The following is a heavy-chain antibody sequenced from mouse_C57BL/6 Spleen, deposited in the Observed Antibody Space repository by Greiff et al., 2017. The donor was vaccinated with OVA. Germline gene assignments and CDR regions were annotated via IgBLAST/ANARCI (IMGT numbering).Heavy chain of an antibody. CDR3: AREWLDGPYAMDY. CDR2: ISYDGSN. D-gene: IGHD2-2*01. J-gene: IGHJ4*01. V-gene: IGHV3-6*01. Sequence: EVKLEESGPGLVKPSQSLSLTCSVTGYSITSGYYWNWIRQFPGNKLEWMGYISYDGSNNYNPSLKNRISITRDTSKNQFFLKLNSVTTEDTATYYCAREWLDGPYAMDYWGQGTSVTVSS. CDR1: GYSITSGYY.